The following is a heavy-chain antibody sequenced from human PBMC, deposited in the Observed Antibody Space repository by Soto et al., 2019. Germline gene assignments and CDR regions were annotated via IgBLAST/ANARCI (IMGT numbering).Heavy chain of an antibody. J-gene: IGHJ3*02. CDR2: ISYDGSNK. CDR3: ARVLACSSTSCHAFDI. D-gene: IGHD2-2*01. V-gene: IGHV3-30*03. Sequence: GGSLRLSCAASGFTFSSYGMHWVRQAPGKGLEWVAVISYDGSNKYYADSVKGRFTISRDNSKNSLYLQMNSLRAEDTAVYYCARVLACSSTSCHAFDIWGQGTMVTVSS. CDR1: GFTFSSYG.